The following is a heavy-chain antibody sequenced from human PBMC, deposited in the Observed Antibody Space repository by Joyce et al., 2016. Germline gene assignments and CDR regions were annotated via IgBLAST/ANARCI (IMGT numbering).Heavy chain of an antibody. D-gene: IGHD5-12*01. CDR1: GFSLSTRGVG. CDR3: AHRPNSGYDPSAFDF. CDR2: IYWDDVK. V-gene: IGHV2-5*02. J-gene: IGHJ4*02. Sequence: QITLKESGPTLVKPTQTLTLTCAFSGFSLSTRGVGVGWIRQPPGKALEWLALIYWDDVKRYSPSLKGRLTITKATARNQVVLTMTNMDPVDTATYYCAHRPNSGYDPSAFDFWGQGTLVTVSS.